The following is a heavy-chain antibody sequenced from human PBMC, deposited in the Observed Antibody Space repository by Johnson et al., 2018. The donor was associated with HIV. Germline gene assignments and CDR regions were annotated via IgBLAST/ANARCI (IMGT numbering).Heavy chain of an antibody. CDR3: ATDLFSLILEDDAFDT. J-gene: IGHJ3*02. CDR1: GFNFNHAW. CDR2: IISERDGGTT. Sequence: VQLVESGGGLVQPGRSLRLSCEASGFNFNHAWMSWVRQAPGKGLEWVGRIISERDGGTTDYSAPVKDSFTISRDDSTNTLYLQMNSLKIEDTAVYYCATDLFSLILEDDAFDTWGQGTMVTVSS. V-gene: IGHV3-15*01.